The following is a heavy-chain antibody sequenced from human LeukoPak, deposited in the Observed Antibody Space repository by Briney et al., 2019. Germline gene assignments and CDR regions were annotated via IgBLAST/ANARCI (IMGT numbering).Heavy chain of an antibody. CDR1: GFTFSSYA. CDR3: AKGVRDGRGRYFDY. CDR2: ISGSGGST. Sequence: GGSLRLSCAASGFTFSSYAMSWVRQAPGKGLEWVSAISGSGGSTYYADSVKGRFTISRDNSKSTLYLQMNSLRAEDTAVYYCAKGVRDGRGRYFDYRGQGTLVTVSS. V-gene: IGHV3-23*01. D-gene: IGHD5-24*01. J-gene: IGHJ4*02.